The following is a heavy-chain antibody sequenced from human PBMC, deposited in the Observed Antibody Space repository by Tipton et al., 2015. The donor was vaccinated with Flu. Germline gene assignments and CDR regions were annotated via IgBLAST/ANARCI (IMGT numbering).Heavy chain of an antibody. J-gene: IGHJ4*02. V-gene: IGHV3-21*01. CDR3: ARDLGEFEQLVPGY. Sequence: SLRLSCAASGFTFSSYSMNWVRQAPGKGLEWVSSISSSSSYIYYADSVKGRFTISRDNAKNSLYLQMNSLRAEDTAVYYCARDLGEFEQLVPGYWGQGTLVTVSS. CDR2: ISSSSSYI. D-gene: IGHD6-6*01. CDR1: GFTFSSYS.